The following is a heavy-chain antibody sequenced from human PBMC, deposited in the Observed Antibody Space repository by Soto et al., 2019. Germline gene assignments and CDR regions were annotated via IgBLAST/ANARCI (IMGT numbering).Heavy chain of an antibody. CDR3: ARGGPTSADYYYGMDV. V-gene: IGHV1-18*01. J-gene: IGHJ6*02. D-gene: IGHD3-10*01. CDR1: GYTFSNDG. CDR2: ISAYNGNT. Sequence: QVQLVQSGAEVRRPGASVKVSCKASGYTFSNDGINWVRQAPGQGLEWMGWISAYNGNTEYAQNFQGRVTMTTDTSTSTAYMELRSLRSHDTAVYSSARGGPTSADYYYGMDVWGLGTTVTVSS.